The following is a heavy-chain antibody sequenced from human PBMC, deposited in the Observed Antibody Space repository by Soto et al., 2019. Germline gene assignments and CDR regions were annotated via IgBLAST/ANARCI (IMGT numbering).Heavy chain of an antibody. CDR1: GGSISSYY. J-gene: IGHJ4*02. D-gene: IGHD3-10*01. V-gene: IGHV4-59*08. CDR2: IYYSGST. CDR3: ARHNYGSGSTYFDY. Sequence: PSETLSLTCTVSGGSISSYYLSWIRQPPGKGLEWIGYIYYSGSTNYNPSLKSRVTISVDTSKNQFSLKLNSMTAADTAVYYCARHNYGSGSTYFDYWGQGTLVTV.